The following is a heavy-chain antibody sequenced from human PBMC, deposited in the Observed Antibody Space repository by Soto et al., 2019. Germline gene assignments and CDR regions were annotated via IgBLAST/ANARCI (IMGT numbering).Heavy chain of an antibody. V-gene: IGHV4-59*08. D-gene: IGHD1-26*01. CDR1: GDSISSHY. J-gene: IGHJ4*02. Sequence: SETLSLTCTVSGDSISSHYWSWIRQPPGKGLEWIGYIYYGGSPNYNPSLKSRVTISVDTSKNQLSLKLRSVTAADTAVYYCARRLSGSYGQIDYWGQGTLVTVSS. CDR2: IYYGGSP. CDR3: ARRLSGSYGQIDY.